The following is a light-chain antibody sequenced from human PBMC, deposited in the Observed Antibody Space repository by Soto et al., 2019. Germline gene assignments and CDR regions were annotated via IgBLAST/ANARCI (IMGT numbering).Light chain of an antibody. CDR2: LEGSGSY. Sequence: QSVLTQSSSASASLGSSVKLTCTLSGGHSSYIIAWHQQQPGKAPRYLMKLEGSGSYNKGSGVPDRFSGSSSGADRYLTISKLQFEDEANYYCETWDSNTRVFGGGTKLTVL. CDR1: GGHSSYI. V-gene: IGLV4-60*02. CDR3: ETWDSNTRV. J-gene: IGLJ2*01.